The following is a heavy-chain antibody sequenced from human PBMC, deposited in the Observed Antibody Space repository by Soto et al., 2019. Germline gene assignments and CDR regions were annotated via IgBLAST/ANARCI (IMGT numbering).Heavy chain of an antibody. CDR1: GGSVSSGSYY. D-gene: IGHD6-6*01. CDR3: ARHIAARPGAFDI. CDR2: IYYSGST. V-gene: IGHV4-61*01. Sequence: PSETLSLTCTVSGGSVSSGSYYWSWIRQPPGKGLEWIGYIYYSGSTNYNPSLKSRVTISVDTSKNQFFLTLSSVTDADTAVYYRARHIAARPGAFDIWGQGTMVTVSS. J-gene: IGHJ3*02.